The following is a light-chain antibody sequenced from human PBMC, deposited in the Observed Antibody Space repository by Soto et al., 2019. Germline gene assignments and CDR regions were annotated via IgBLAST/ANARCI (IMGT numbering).Light chain of an antibody. V-gene: IGKV1-5*03. CDR2: YAS. CDR1: QSISTF. Sequence: DILMTQSPSALSASVGDRVTITCRASQSISTFLAGYQQKPGKAPNLLIYYASNLQSGVPSRFGGSGSGTEFRLTISTLQPDDFATYYCQQYNSYPYTFGQGPKLDIK. CDR3: QQYNSYPYT. J-gene: IGKJ2*01.